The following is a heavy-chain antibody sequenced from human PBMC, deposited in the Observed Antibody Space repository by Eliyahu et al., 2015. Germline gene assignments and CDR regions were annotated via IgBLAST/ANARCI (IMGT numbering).Heavy chain of an antibody. D-gene: IGHD2-2*01. J-gene: IGHJ4*02. Sequence: HVQLQQWGAGLXKPSETLSLXCGVYGGSFSGYNXNWIRQPPGKGLEWIGEINHSGSTNYNPSLKSRVTISVDTSKNQFSLKLSSVTAADTAVYFCARGLPYTTSYAVDSWGQGTLVTVSS. V-gene: IGHV4-34*01. CDR3: ARGLPYTTSYAVDS. CDR1: GGSFSGYN. CDR2: INHSGST.